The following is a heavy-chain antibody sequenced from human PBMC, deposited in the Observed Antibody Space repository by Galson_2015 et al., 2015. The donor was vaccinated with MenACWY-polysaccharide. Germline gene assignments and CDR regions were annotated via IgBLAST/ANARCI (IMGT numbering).Heavy chain of an antibody. Sequence: SLRLSCAASGFNFGDYGMIWIRQAPGKGLEWISLIRSKAYGGTPESAASVKGRFTMSRDDSKRIAYLQMNSLNTEDTAVYYCTRFSAYFHVSSGSFDAFDIWGQGTMVTVSS. J-gene: IGHJ3*02. D-gene: IGHD3-22*01. CDR1: GFNFGDYG. V-gene: IGHV3-49*03. CDR2: IRSKAYGGTP. CDR3: TRFSAYFHVSSGSFDAFDI.